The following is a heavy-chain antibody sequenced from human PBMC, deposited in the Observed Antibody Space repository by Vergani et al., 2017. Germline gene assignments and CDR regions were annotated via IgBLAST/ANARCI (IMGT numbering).Heavy chain of an antibody. Sequence: QVQLQQWGAGLLKPSETLSLTCAVYGGSFSGYYWSWIRQPPGKGLEWIGEINHSGSTNYNPSLKSRVTISVDTSKNQFSLKLSSVTAADTAVYYCARDLTAWGITIHLGEIENWFDPWGQGTLVTVSS. J-gene: IGHJ5*02. D-gene: IGHD3-3*01. V-gene: IGHV4-34*01. CDR3: ARDLTAWGITIHLGEIENWFDP. CDR1: GGSFSGYY. CDR2: INHSGST.